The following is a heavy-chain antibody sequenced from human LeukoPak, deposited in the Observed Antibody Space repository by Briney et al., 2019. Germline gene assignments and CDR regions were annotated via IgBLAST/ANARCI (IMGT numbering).Heavy chain of an antibody. D-gene: IGHD3-22*01. CDR3: AKGSSGYFVDF. Sequence: GGSLRPSCAASGFIFNNYGLIWVRQAPGKGLEWVSAISNDGGGTMYADFVKGRFTISRDNPKNTLFLQMNSLRAEDTALYYCAKGSSGYFVDFWGQGTLVTVSS. V-gene: IGHV3-23*01. CDR1: GFIFNNYG. J-gene: IGHJ4*02. CDR2: ISNDGGGT.